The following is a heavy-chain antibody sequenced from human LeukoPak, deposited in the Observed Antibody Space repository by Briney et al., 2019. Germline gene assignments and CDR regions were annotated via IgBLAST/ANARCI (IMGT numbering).Heavy chain of an antibody. D-gene: IGHD4-23*01. CDR3: AEDYRWLDDTDC. CDR1: GFTFSSYA. Sequence: GGSLRLSCAASGFTFSSYAMSWVRQPPGKGLEWVSAISGSGGSTYYADSVKGRFTISRDNSKNSLYLQMNSLRAEDTAVYYCAEDYRWLDDTDCWSQGTLVTVSS. V-gene: IGHV3-23*01. CDR2: ISGSGGST. J-gene: IGHJ4*02.